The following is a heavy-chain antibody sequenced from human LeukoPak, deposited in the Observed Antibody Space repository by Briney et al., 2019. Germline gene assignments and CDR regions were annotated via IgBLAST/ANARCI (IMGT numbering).Heavy chain of an antibody. V-gene: IGHV3-49*04. D-gene: IGHD3-3*01. J-gene: IGHJ6*02. CDR1: GFTFGDYA. CDR3: SRHRRITIFGVVIQDYYYYGMDV. CDR2: IRSKAYGGTT. Sequence: SGGSLRLSCTASGFTFGDYAMSWVRQAPGKGLEWVGFIRSKAYGGTTVYAASVKGRFTISRDDSKSIAYLQMNSLKTEDTAVYYCSRHRRITIFGVVIQDYYYYGMDVWGQGTTVTVSS.